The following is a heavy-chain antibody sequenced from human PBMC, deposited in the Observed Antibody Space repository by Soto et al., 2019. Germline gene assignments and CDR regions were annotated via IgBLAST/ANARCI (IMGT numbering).Heavy chain of an antibody. Sequence: SETRSRTWPVSGGSISNFYWSGIRQPPGKGLEWMGYISYSGNTNYNPSLKSRVSISVDTSKNQLSLNLTSVTAADTAVYYCARAPMVLSRSYFDSWGQGTPVTVSS. J-gene: IGHJ4*02. D-gene: IGHD2-8*01. CDR2: ISYSGNT. CDR1: GGSISNFY. CDR3: ARAPMVLSRSYFDS. V-gene: IGHV4-59*01.